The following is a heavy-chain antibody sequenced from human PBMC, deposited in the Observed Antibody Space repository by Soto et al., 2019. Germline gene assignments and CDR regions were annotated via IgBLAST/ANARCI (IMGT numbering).Heavy chain of an antibody. CDR3: ARRYGWLYFVY. V-gene: IGHV4-39*01. J-gene: IGHJ4*02. CDR1: GDSISSSNYF. CDR2: IFYSGST. D-gene: IGHD3-10*01. Sequence: PSETLSLTCTVSGDSISSSNYFWGWIRQPPGKGLEWIGTIFYSGSTYYNPSLKSRVTISVDTSKNQFSLKLTSVTAADTALYYCARRYGWLYFVYWCQGSLVTVSS.